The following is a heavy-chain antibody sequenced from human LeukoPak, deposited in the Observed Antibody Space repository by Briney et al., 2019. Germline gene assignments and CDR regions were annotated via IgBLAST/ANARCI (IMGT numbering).Heavy chain of an antibody. J-gene: IGHJ5*02. D-gene: IGHD5-12*01. CDR3: ARGGVEWLRLDMNWFDP. V-gene: IGHV4-34*01. CDR2: INHSGST. Sequence: SETLSLTCAVYGGSFSGYYWSWIRQPPGKGLEWIGEINHSGSTNYNPSLKSRVTISVDTSKNQFSLKLSSVTAADTAVYYCARGGVEWLRLDMNWFDPWGQGTLVTVSS. CDR1: GGSFSGYY.